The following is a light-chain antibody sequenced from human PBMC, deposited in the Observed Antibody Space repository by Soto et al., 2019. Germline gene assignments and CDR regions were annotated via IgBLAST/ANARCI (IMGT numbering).Light chain of an antibody. CDR3: TSSTGYSIYV. CDR1: SSDIGHNKY. CDR2: QVS. J-gene: IGLJ1*01. Sequence: QSVLTQPASVSGSPGQSITISCTGTSSDIGHNKYVSWYQQYPGKVPKLLINQVSNRPSGVSNRFSGSKSGNTASLTISGLLAEDEADYFCTSSTGYSIYVFGNGTKLTVX. V-gene: IGLV2-14*01.